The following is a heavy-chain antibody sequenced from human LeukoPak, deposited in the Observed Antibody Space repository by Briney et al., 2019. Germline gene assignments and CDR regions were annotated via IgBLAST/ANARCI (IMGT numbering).Heavy chain of an antibody. Sequence: ASVKVSCKASGYTFTSYGISWVRQAPGQGLEWMGWISAYNGNTNYAQKLQGRVTMTTDTSTSTAYMELGSLRSDDTAVYYCARDSIFSGSYIAFDYWGQGTLVTVSS. J-gene: IGHJ4*02. CDR1: GYTFTSYG. CDR2: ISAYNGNT. D-gene: IGHD1-26*01. CDR3: ARDSIFSGSYIAFDY. V-gene: IGHV1-18*01.